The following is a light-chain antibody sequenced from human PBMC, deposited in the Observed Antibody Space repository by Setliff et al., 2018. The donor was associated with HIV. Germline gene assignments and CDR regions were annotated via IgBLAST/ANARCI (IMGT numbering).Light chain of an antibody. J-gene: IGLJ1*01. Sequence: QSALTQPPSVSGAPGQRVTISCTGSSSNIGGGYDVHWYQQVPGRAPKLVIYGDVNRPSGVPDRFSGSKSGNTASLIISGLQAEDEADYFCCSYAGSSPYVFGTGTKVTVL. CDR3: CSYAGSSPYV. V-gene: IGLV1-40*01. CDR1: SSNIGGGYD. CDR2: GDV.